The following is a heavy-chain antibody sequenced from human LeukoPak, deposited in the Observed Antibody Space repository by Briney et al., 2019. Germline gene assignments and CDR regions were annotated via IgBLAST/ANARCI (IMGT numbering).Heavy chain of an antibody. CDR1: GFTFSSYG. V-gene: IGHV3-30*18. CDR3: AKEPLEYYYDSSGSEYFDL. J-gene: IGHJ2*01. Sequence: GGSLRLSCAASGFTFSSYGMHWVRQAPGKGLECMAVISYDGSNKYYADSVKGRFTISRDNSKNTLYLQMNSLRAEDTAVYYCAKEPLEYYYDSSGSEYFDLWGRGTLVTVSS. CDR2: ISYDGSNK. D-gene: IGHD3-22*01.